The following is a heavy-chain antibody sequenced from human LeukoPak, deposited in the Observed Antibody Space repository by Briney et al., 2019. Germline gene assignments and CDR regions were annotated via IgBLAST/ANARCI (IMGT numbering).Heavy chain of an antibody. CDR3: ARGNDWNDEGWFDT. Sequence: ASVKVSCKASGYTFTGYYMHWVRQAPGQGLEWMGWINPNSGGTNYAQKFQGWVTMTRDTSISTAYMELSRLRSDDTAVYYCARGNDWNDEGWFDTWGQGTLVTVSS. CDR1: GYTFTGYY. J-gene: IGHJ5*02. V-gene: IGHV1-2*04. D-gene: IGHD1-1*01. CDR2: INPNSGGT.